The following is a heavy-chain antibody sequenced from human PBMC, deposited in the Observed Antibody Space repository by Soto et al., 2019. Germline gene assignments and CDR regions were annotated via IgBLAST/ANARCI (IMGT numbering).Heavy chain of an antibody. CDR2: IVVGSGNT. J-gene: IGHJ6*02. CDR1: GFTFTSSA. Sequence: VASVKVSCKASGFTFTSSAVQWVRQARGQRLEWIGWIVVGSGNTNYAQKFQERVTITRDMSTSTAYMELSSLRSEDTAVYYCAAGRDWNDGYYYYYYGMDVWGQGTTVTVSS. V-gene: IGHV1-58*01. CDR3: AAGRDWNDGYYYYYYGMDV. D-gene: IGHD1-1*01.